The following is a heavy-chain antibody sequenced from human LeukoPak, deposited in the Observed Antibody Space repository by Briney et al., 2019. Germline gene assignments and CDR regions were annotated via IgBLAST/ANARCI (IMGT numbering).Heavy chain of an antibody. CDR1: GGSISNYY. CDR3: ARDPYDSSGFDY. D-gene: IGHD3-22*01. J-gene: IGHJ4*02. V-gene: IGHV4-59*01. Sequence: KTSETLSLTCTVSGGSISNYYWSWIRQPPGKGLGWIGYIYYSGSTNYNPSLKSRVTISVDTSKNQFSLKLSSVTAADTAVYYCARDPYDSSGFDYWGQGTLVTVSS. CDR2: IYYSGST.